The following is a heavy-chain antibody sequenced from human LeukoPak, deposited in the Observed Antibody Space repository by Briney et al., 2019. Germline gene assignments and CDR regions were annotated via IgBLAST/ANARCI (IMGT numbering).Heavy chain of an antibody. D-gene: IGHD1-26*01. CDR1: GGSISSYY. J-gene: IGHJ4*02. CDR3: ARWVGATDYFDY. V-gene: IGHV4-59*01. Sequence: LETLSLTCTVSGGSISSYYWSWIRQPPGKGLEWIGYIYYSGSTNYNPSLKSRVTISVDTSKNQFSLKLSSVTAADTAVYYCARWVGATDYFDYWGQGTLVTVSS. CDR2: IYYSGST.